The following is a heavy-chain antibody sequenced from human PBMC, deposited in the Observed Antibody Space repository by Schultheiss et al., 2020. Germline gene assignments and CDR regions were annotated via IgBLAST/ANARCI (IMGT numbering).Heavy chain of an antibody. CDR2: IKSKTDGGTT. CDR1: GFTFSSYG. V-gene: IGHV3-15*01. Sequence: GGSLRLSCAASGFTFSSYGMHWVRQAPGKGLEWVGRIKSKTDGGTTDYAAPVKGRFTISRDDSKNTAYLQMNSLKTEDTAIYYCARLQYGLDVWGQGTTVTVSS. CDR3: ARLQYGLDV. J-gene: IGHJ6*02. D-gene: IGHD2-15*01.